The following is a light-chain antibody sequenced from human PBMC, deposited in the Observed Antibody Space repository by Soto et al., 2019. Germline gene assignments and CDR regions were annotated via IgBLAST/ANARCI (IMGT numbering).Light chain of an antibody. J-gene: IGKJ4*01. Sequence: EIVCTLSPGTLSLSPGERATLSCRASQSVSSDYLAWYQQKPGQAPRLLIHGASSRATGIPDRFSGSGSGTDFTLTISSLEPEDFALYYCHQPGEPSMSFGGGTKVDIK. V-gene: IGKV3-20*01. CDR1: QSVSSDY. CDR3: HQPGEPSMS. CDR2: GAS.